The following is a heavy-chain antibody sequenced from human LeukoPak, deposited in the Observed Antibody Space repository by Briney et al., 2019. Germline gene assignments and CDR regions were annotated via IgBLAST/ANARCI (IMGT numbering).Heavy chain of an antibody. CDR3: ARVLSGTYAF. J-gene: IGHJ4*02. CDR2: IDSGGST. V-gene: IGHV3-53*01. CDR1: GFIVSSDY. D-gene: IGHD1-26*01. Sequence: GGSLRLSCAASGFIVSSDYMSWVRQAPGKGLEWVSVIDSGGSTYHADSVKGRFTISRDNSKNMLYLQMNSLRAEDTAVYYCARVLSGTYAFWGQGTLVTVSS.